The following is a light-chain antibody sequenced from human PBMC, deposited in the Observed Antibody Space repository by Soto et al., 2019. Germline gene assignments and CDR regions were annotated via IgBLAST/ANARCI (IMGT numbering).Light chain of an antibody. Sequence: QSVLTQPPSASGSPGQSVTISCTGTSNDVGNYNSVSWYQQHPGKAPKLMIYEVSKRPSGVPDRFSGSKSGNTASLTVSGLQAEDEADYYCSSYAGSNKKVFGGGTKVTVL. CDR2: EVS. J-gene: IGLJ2*01. CDR1: SNDVGNYNS. V-gene: IGLV2-8*01. CDR3: SSYAGSNKKV.